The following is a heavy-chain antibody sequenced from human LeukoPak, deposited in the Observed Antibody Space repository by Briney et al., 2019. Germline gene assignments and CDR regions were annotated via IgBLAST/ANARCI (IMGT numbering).Heavy chain of an antibody. D-gene: IGHD3-22*01. J-gene: IGHJ4*02. CDR1: GFTFSSYS. Sequence: PGGSLRLSCAASGFTFSSYSMNWVRQAPGKGLEWVASISSSSSYIYYADSVKGRFTISRDNAKNSLYLQMNSLRAEDTAVYYCARVHRYCDSSGYYDLFDYWGPGTLVTVSS. CDR3: ARVHRYCDSSGYYDLFDY. V-gene: IGHV3-21*01. CDR2: ISSSSSYI.